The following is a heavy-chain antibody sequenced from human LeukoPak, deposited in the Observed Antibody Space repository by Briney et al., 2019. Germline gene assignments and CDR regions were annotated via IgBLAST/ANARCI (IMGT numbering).Heavy chain of an antibody. CDR3: ATGIAVAGTFSLDY. J-gene: IGHJ4*02. CDR2: ISGSGGST. D-gene: IGHD6-19*01. Sequence: GGSLRLSCAASGFTFSSYAMSWVRLAPGKGLEWVSAISGSGGSTYYADSVKGRFTISRDNSKNTLYLQMNSLRAEDTAVYYCATGIAVAGTFSLDYWGQGTLVTVSS. CDR1: GFTFSSYA. V-gene: IGHV3-23*01.